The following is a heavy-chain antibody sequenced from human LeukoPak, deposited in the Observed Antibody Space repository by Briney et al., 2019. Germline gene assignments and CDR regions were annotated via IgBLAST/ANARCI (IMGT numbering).Heavy chain of an antibody. CDR3: ATNMMHDYTNHIFWGPGALDV. J-gene: IGHJ3*01. V-gene: IGHV3-23*01. D-gene: IGHD4-11*01. CDR2: LSGSGDGP. CDR1: GFIFRSYA. Sequence: GGSLRLSCAASGFIFRSYAMGWCGQAPGKGWEGFSALSGSGDGPYYADPVKARFTISRDNFKSSLYVQMNSLSVEVTAIYYCATNMMHDYTNHIFWGPGALDVWGQGTVVTVSS.